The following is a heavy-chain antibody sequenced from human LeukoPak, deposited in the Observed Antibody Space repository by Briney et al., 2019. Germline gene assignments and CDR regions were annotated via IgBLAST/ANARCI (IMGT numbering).Heavy chain of an antibody. CDR1: GFTFSSYE. V-gene: IGHV3-48*03. D-gene: IGHD1-26*01. J-gene: IGHJ3*02. Sequence: GGSLRLSCAASGFTFSSYEMNWVRQAPGKGLEWVSYISSSGSTIYYADSVKGRFTISRDNAKNSLYLQMNSLRAEDTAVYYCARALRPIVGAVAGRAFDIWGQGTMVTVSS. CDR2: ISSSGSTI. CDR3: ARALRPIVGAVAGRAFDI.